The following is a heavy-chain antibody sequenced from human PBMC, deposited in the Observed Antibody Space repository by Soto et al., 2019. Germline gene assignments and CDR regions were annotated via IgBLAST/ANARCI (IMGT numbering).Heavy chain of an antibody. Sequence: ASVKVSCKASGYTFIDYYMHWVRQAPGQGLEWMGWINPDSGDTRFAQNFQGRVTLTRDTSISTAYMELNTLRSDDTAVYYCTRAPTVAGGSSNSIQNDYWGQRTLVTVSS. J-gene: IGHJ4*02. V-gene: IGHV1-2*02. CDR2: INPDSGDT. CDR3: TRAPTVAGGSSNSIQNDY. D-gene: IGHD6-19*01. CDR1: GYTFIDYY.